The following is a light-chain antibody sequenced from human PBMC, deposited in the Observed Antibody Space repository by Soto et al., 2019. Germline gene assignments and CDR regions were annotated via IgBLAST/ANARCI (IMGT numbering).Light chain of an antibody. CDR1: SSNVGGYNY. CDR3: CSYAGSNTFYV. CDR2: DVY. J-gene: IGLJ1*01. Sequence: QSALTQPRSVSGSPGQSVTISCTGTSSNVGGYNYVSWYQHHPGKAPKLVIYDVYNRPSGVPDRFSGSKSDNTASLTISGLQAEDEADYYCCSYAGSNTFYVFGSGTKVTXL. V-gene: IGLV2-11*01.